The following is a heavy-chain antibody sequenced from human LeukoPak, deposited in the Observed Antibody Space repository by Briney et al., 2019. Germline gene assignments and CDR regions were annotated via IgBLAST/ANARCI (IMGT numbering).Heavy chain of an antibody. CDR3: ASLMGGNFDY. D-gene: IGHD2-15*01. J-gene: IGHJ4*02. V-gene: IGHV1-69*05. CDR2: IIPIFGTA. CDR1: GGTFSSYA. Sequence: SSMKVSCKASGGTFSSYAISWVRQAPGQGLEWMGGIIPIFGTANYAQKFQGRVTMTRNTSISTAYMELSSLRSEDTAVYYCASLMGGNFDYWGQGTLVTVSS.